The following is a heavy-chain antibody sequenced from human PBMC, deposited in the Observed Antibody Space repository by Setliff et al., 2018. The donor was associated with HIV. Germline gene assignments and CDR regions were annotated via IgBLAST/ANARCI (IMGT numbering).Heavy chain of an antibody. Sequence: LSLTCTVSGGSISNSRYYWSWIRQPPGKGLEWIGSIYYSGSTYYNPSLKSRVTISVDTSKNQFSLKLSSVTAADAAVYYCAIESIAAAGHNWFDPWGQGTLVTVSS. CDR2: IYYSGST. CDR1: GGSISNSRYY. CDR3: AIESIAAAGHNWFDP. J-gene: IGHJ5*02. D-gene: IGHD6-13*01. V-gene: IGHV4-39*02.